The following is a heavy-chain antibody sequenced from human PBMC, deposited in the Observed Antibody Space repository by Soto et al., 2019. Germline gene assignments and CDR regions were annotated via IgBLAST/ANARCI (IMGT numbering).Heavy chain of an antibody. Sequence: QVQLVQSGAEVKKPGSSVKVSCKASGGTFSSYTISWVRQAPGQGLEWMGRIIPILGIANYAQKFQGRVTSTADKSTSTAYMELSSLRSEDTAVYYCARDLGSGGSYHLDYWGQGTLVTVSS. D-gene: IGHD1-26*01. CDR2: IIPILGIA. CDR3: ARDLGSGGSYHLDY. CDR1: GGTFSSYT. V-gene: IGHV1-69*08. J-gene: IGHJ4*02.